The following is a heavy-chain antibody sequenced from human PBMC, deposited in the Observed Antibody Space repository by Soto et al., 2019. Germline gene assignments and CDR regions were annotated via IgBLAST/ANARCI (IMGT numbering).Heavy chain of an antibody. CDR1: GFSLSTSGEG. V-gene: IGHV2-5*01. CDR2: IYWNDDK. D-gene: IGHD2-8*02. J-gene: IGHJ3*02. CDR3: AHRLGASSTGGAFNI. Sequence: QITLKESGPPLVKPTQPLTLTCTFSGFSLSTSGEGVGWIRQPPGEALEWLAVIYWNDDKRYSPSLRSRVTITEDTSKNQVVLTMINMDPVDTATYYCAHRLGASSTGGAFNIWGQGTMVTVSS.